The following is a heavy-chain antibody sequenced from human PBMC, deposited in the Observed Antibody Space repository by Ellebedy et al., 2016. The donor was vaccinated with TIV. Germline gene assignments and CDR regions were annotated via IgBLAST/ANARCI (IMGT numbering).Heavy chain of an antibody. Sequence: PGGSLRLSCEASGFTFSSYAMSRVRQAPGKGLEWVSAVNTGGGDTYYADSVRGRFTISRDNSKKTLYLQMNSLTAEDTAVYFCANGGYCSRTSCFDLWGQGTLVTVSS. CDR3: ANGGYCSRTSCFDL. D-gene: IGHD2-2*01. V-gene: IGHV3-23*01. CDR2: VNTGGGDT. CDR1: GFTFSSYA. J-gene: IGHJ5*02.